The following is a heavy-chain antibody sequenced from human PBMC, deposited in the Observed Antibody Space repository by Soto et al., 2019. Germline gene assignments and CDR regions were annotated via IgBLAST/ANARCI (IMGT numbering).Heavy chain of an antibody. CDR1: GYTFTGYY. D-gene: IGHD6-13*01. CDR3: ARDLGSGSSSWYNFDY. Sequence: QVQLVQSGAEVKKPGASVKVSCKASGYTFTGYYMHWVRQAPGQGLEWMGWINPNSGGTNYAQKFQGWVTMTRDTSISTAYMELSRLRSDDTAVYYCARDLGSGSSSWYNFDYWGQGTLVTVSS. J-gene: IGHJ4*02. CDR2: INPNSGGT. V-gene: IGHV1-2*04.